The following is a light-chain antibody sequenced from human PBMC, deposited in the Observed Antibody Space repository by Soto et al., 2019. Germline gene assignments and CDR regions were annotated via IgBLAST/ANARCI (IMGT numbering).Light chain of an antibody. CDR3: QLYGSSTYT. V-gene: IGKV3-20*01. J-gene: IGKJ2*01. CDR2: GAS. CDR1: QSVSRSY. Sequence: EIVLTQSPGTVSLSPGERATLSCRASQSVSRSYLAWYQLKPGQAPRLLIYGASSRATGIPDRFSGSGSGTDFTLTISRLEPEDFAVYYCQLYGSSTYTFGQGTKLEIK.